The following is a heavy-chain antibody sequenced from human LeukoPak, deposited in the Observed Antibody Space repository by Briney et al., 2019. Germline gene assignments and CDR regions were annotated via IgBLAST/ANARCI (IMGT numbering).Heavy chain of an antibody. CDR1: GYTFTVFY. D-gene: IGHD1-14*01. J-gene: IGHJ4*02. Sequence: ASVEVSCKASGYTFTVFYMHWVRQAPGQGLEWMGWINPNSGGTNYAQKFQGRVTMTRDTSISTVYMELSRLRFDDTAVYYCARSKVYPNDYWGQGTLVTVSS. V-gene: IGHV1-2*02. CDR3: ARSKVYPNDY. CDR2: INPNSGGT.